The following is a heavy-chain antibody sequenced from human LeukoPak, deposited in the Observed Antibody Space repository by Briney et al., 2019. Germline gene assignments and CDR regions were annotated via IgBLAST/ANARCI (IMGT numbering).Heavy chain of an antibody. CDR3: VRDRENSYFEY. J-gene: IGHJ4*02. V-gene: IGHV3-33*01. Sequence: GGSLRLSCAASRFTFKSYGMHWVRQAPSKGLEWVAVIWYDGSNKYYADSVKGRFTISRDNSKNTLYLQMNSLRAEDTAVYYCVRDRENSYFEYWGQGTPVTVSS. CDR1: RFTFKSYG. D-gene: IGHD4-23*01. CDR2: IWYDGSNK.